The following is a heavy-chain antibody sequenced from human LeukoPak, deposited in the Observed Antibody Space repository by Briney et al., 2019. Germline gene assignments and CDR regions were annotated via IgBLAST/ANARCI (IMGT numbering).Heavy chain of an antibody. J-gene: IGHJ3*02. CDR2: ISSSSSYI. V-gene: IGHV3-21*01. CDR1: GFTSSSYS. Sequence: PGGSLRLSCAASGFTSSSYSMNWVRQAPGKGLEWVSSISSSSSYIYYADSVKGRFTISRDNAKNSLYLQMNSPRAEDTAVYYCARDKRGAFDIWGQGTMVTVSS. CDR3: ARDKRGAFDI.